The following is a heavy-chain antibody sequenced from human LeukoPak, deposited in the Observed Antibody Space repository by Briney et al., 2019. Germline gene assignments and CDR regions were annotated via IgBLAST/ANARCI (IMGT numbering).Heavy chain of an antibody. CDR2: ISSSGSTI. V-gene: IGHV3-11*01. Sequence: GGSLRLSCAASGFTFSYYYMSWIRQAPGKGLGWVSYISSSGSTIYYADSVKGRFTISRDNAKNSLYLQMNSLRAEDTAVYYCASRSGSYYNWFDPWGQGTLVTVSS. J-gene: IGHJ5*02. CDR3: ASRSGSYYNWFDP. CDR1: GFTFSYYY. D-gene: IGHD3-10*01.